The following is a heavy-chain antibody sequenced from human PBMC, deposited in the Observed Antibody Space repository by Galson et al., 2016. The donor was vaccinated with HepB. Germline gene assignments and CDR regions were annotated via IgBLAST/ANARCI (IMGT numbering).Heavy chain of an antibody. D-gene: IGHD2-2*01. CDR1: GYTFTSYY. V-gene: IGHV1-46*01. J-gene: IGHJ4*02. CDR3: AREGSVTSFFDS. CDR2: INPSGGST. Sequence: SVQVSCKASGYTFTSYYIHWVRQAPGQGLEWMGIINPSGGSTSDGQKFQGRIAMTRDTSTSTVYMELSSLRSEDSAVYYCAREGSVTSFFDSWGQGAVVTVSS.